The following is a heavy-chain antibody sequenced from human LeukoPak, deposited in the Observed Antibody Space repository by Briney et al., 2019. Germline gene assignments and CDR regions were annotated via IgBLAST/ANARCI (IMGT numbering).Heavy chain of an antibody. V-gene: IGHV1-69*04. CDR2: IIPILGIA. CDR1: GGTFSSYA. D-gene: IGHD3-10*01. CDR3: ASGGFGEFYYFDY. J-gene: IGHJ4*02. Sequence: SVKVSCKASGGTFSSYAISWVRQAPGQGLEWMGRIIPILGIANYAQKFQGRVTITADKSTSTAYMELSSLRSEDTAMYYCASGGFGEFYYFDYWGQGTLVTVSS.